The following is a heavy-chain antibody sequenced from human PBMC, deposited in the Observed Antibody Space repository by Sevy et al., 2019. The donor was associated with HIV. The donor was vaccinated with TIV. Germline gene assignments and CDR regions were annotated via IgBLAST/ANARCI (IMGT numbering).Heavy chain of an antibody. CDR1: GYTFTGYY. D-gene: IGHD3-22*01. CDR3: ASDYYDSSGYFPLDY. J-gene: IGHJ4*02. V-gene: IGHV1-2*02. CDR2: INPNSGGT. Sequence: ASVKVYCKASGYTFTGYYMHWVRQAPGQGLEWMGWINPNSGGTNYAQKFQGRVTMTRDTSISTAYMELSRLRSDDTAVYYCASDYYDSSGYFPLDYWGQGTLVTVSS.